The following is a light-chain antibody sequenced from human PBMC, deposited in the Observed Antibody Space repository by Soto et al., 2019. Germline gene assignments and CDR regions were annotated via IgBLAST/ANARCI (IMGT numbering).Light chain of an antibody. J-gene: IGKJ1*01. V-gene: IGKV1-8*01. CDR1: QGISSY. Sequence: QPPSSFSASTGERVTITCRASQGISSYLAWYQQKPGKAPKLLIYAASTLQSGVPSRFSGSRSGPDFTLTISSLQPEDFATYYCQQSYSSPPTFGQGTKVDIK. CDR3: QQSYSSPPT. CDR2: AAS.